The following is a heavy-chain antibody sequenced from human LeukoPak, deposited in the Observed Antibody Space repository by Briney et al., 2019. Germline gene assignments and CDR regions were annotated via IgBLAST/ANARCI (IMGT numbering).Heavy chain of an antibody. CDR2: IYYSGST. Sequence: SETLSLTCTVSGGSINTYYWSWIRQPPGKGLEWIGYIYYSGSTNYNPSLKSRVIILVDTSKNQFSLKLSSVTAADTAVYYCARSRVTMVRGSPNWNFDYWGRGILVTVSS. D-gene: IGHD3-10*01. CDR1: GGSINTYY. CDR3: ARSRVTMVRGSPNWNFDY. J-gene: IGHJ4*02. V-gene: IGHV4-59*01.